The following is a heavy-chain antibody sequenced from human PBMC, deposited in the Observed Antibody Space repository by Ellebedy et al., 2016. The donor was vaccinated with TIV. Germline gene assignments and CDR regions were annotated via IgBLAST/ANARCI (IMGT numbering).Heavy chain of an antibody. J-gene: IGHJ4*02. CDR3: AAYSGSWYGGGDDY. CDR1: GYTFTNYG. Sequence: AASVKVSCKASGYTFTNYGISWVRQAPGQGLEWMGWISTKNGNTNYAQKLQGRVTMTRDASISTAYMELSSLRSEDTAMYYCAAYSGSWYGGGDDYWGQGTLVTVSS. CDR2: ISTKNGNT. D-gene: IGHD6-13*01. V-gene: IGHV1-18*04.